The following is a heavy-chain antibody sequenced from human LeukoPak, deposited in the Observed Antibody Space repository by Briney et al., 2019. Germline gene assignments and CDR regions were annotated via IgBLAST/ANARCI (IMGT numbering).Heavy chain of an antibody. CDR3: AREELWGPHTDY. D-gene: IGHD5-18*01. Sequence: ASVKVSCKASGYTFTSYYMHWVRQAPGQGLEWMGIINPSGGSTSYAQKFQGRVTITRDTSTSTVYMELSSLRSEDTAVYYCAREELWGPHTDYWGQGTLVTVSS. CDR2: INPSGGST. J-gene: IGHJ4*02. V-gene: IGHV1-46*01. CDR1: GYTFTSYY.